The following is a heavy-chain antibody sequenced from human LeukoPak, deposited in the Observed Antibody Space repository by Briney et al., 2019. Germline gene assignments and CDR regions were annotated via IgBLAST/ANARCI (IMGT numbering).Heavy chain of an antibody. CDR1: GFTVSNYY. CDR3: ARGHIRYYFDY. J-gene: IGHJ4*02. V-gene: IGHV3-66*01. CDR2: VYSGGST. D-gene: IGHD3-3*02. Sequence: GGSLRLSCAASGFTVSNYYMNWVRQAPGKGLEWVSVVYSGGSTNYADSVRGRFTISRDNSKNTLYLQMNGLRAEDTAVYYCARGHIRYYFDYWGQGTLVTVSS.